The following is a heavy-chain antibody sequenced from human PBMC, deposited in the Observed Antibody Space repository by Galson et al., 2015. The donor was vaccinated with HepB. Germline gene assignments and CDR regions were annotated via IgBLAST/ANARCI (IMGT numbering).Heavy chain of an antibody. CDR3: ARDLADGMDV. J-gene: IGHJ6*02. V-gene: IGHV6-1*01. CDR2: TYLRSRWSN. Sequence: CAISGDSVSSTTAAWNWIRQSPSRGLEWLGRTYLRSRWSNEYAVSVKGRITVNADTCKNQFSLQLSSVTPEDTAVYYCARDLADGMDVWGQGTTVTVS. D-gene: IGHD6-19*01. CDR1: GDSVSSTTAA.